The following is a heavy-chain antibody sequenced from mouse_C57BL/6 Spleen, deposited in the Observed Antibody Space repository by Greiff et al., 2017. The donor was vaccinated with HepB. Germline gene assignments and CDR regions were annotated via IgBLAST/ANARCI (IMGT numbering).Heavy chain of an antibody. CDR1: GYSITSGYY. D-gene: IGHD1-1*01. CDR3: ARGGYYYGSSYYFDY. V-gene: IGHV3-6*01. CDR2: ISYDGSN. Sequence: EVKLVESGPGLVKPSQSLSLTCSVTGYSITSGYYWNWIRQFPGNKLEWMGYISYDGSNNYNPSLKNRISITRDTSKNQFFLKLNSVTTEDTATYYCARGGYYYGSSYYFDYWGQGTTLTVSS. J-gene: IGHJ2*01.